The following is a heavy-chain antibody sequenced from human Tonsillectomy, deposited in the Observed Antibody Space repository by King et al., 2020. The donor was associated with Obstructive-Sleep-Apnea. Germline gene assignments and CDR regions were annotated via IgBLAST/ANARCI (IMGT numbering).Heavy chain of an antibody. V-gene: IGHV4-4*02. CDR1: GGSISSSNW. Sequence: VQLQESGPGLVKPSGTLSLTCAVSGGSISSSNWWNWVRQPPGKGLEWIGEIYHSGSTSYNPSLKSRVTISVDKSKNQFSLKLSSVTAADMALYYCARAIGYPVYYFDSWGQGTLVTVSS. J-gene: IGHJ4*02. CDR3: ARAIGYPVYYFDS. CDR2: IYHSGST. D-gene: IGHD2-21*01.